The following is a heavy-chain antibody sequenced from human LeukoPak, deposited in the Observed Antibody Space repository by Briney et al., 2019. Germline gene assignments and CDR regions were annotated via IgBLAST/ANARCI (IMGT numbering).Heavy chain of an antibody. CDR1: GFTFSSYA. V-gene: IGHV3-23*01. D-gene: IGHD3-16*01. J-gene: IGHJ6*02. CDR2: ISGSGGST. CDR3: ARAAGGVMYYYYYGMDV. Sequence: GSLRLSCAASGFTFSSYAMSWVRQAPGKGLEWVSAISGSGGSTYYADSVKGRFTISRDNSKNTLYLQMNSLRAEDTAVYYCARAAGGVMYYYYYGMDVWGQGTTVTVSS.